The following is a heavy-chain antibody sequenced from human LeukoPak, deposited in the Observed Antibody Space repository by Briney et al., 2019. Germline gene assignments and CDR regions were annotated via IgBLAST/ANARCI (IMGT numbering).Heavy chain of an antibody. CDR2: SYYSGRT. CDR3: ARVKSYWRYFDY. D-gene: IGHD2/OR15-2a*01. Sequence: ASETLSLTCTVSGDSISSVGYHWRWVRQHPGKDLEWSEYSYYSGRTYYNPSFESRVTISVDTSKNQFSLTRSSVTAADTAVYYCARVKSYWRYFDYWGRGTLVTVSS. V-gene: IGHV4-31*03. CDR1: GDSISSVGYH. J-gene: IGHJ4*02.